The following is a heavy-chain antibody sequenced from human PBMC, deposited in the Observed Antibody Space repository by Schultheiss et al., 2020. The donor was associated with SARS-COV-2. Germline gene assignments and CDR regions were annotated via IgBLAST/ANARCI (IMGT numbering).Heavy chain of an antibody. Sequence: GGSLRLSCAASGFTFSDYYMSWIRQAPGKGLEWVSAISGSGGSTYYADSVKGRFTISRDNSKNTLYLQMNSLRAEDTAVYYCARENGGIAAAGFDYWGQGTLVTVSS. CDR3: ARENGGIAAAGFDY. D-gene: IGHD6-13*01. V-gene: IGHV3-23*01. J-gene: IGHJ4*02. CDR1: GFTFSDYY. CDR2: ISGSGGST.